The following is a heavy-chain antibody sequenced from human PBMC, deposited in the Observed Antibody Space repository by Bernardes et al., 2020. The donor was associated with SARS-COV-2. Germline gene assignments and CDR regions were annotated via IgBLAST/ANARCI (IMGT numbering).Heavy chain of an antibody. V-gene: IGHV4-59*01. CDR1: GGPMNNYY. J-gene: IGHJ5*02. CDR3: ARDNSGWIGAGYFDP. D-gene: IGHD6-19*01. CDR2: IYYSGST. Sequence: SETLSLTCTVSGGPMNNYYWNWIRQTPGKGLEWIGNIYYSGSTDYNPSLKSRVTISVDTSKNQFFLKLRSVTAADTAFYYCARDNSGWIGAGYFDPWGQGTLVTVSS.